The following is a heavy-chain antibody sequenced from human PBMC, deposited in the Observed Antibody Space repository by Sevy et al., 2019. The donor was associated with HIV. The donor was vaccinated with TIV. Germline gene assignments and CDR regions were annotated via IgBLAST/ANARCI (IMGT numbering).Heavy chain of an antibody. CDR3: ASAILSDGRF. CDR1: GFNLENFW. V-gene: IGHV3-7*01. D-gene: IGHD2-2*01. J-gene: IGHJ4*02. CDR2: IRQDGSEI. Sequence: GGSLRLSCVASGFNLENFWMNWVRQAPGKGLEWVANIRQDGSEIYYVASVQGRFTISRDNARNLVYLQMNSLRVEDTALYFCASAILSDGRFWGQGALVIVSS.